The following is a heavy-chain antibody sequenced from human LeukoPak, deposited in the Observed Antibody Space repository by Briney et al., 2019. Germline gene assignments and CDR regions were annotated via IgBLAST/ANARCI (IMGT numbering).Heavy chain of an antibody. CDR3: ARDHTSYSSGVLYTGIGH. V-gene: IGHV3-64*01. Sequence: PGGSLRLSCAASGFTFRSYAMHGVRQAPGKGLEYVSAINHSGDSTYYANSVKGRFTISRDNSGNTLYLQMGSLRAEDMAVYYCARDHTSYSSGVLYTGIGHWRQGTLVTVSS. D-gene: IGHD3-22*01. CDR2: INHSGDST. CDR1: GFTFRSYA. J-gene: IGHJ4*02.